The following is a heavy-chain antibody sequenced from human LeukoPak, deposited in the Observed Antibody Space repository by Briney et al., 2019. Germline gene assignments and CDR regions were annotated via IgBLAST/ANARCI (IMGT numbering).Heavy chain of an antibody. CDR2: IYTSGST. Sequence: SETLSLTCTVSGGSISSYYWSWIRQPAGKGLAWIGRIYTSGSTSYNPSLKSRVTMSVDTSKNQFSLKLSSVTAADTAVYYCARGPNRITMMIGDAFDIWGQGTMVTVSS. CDR1: GGSISSYY. D-gene: IGHD3-22*01. J-gene: IGHJ3*02. V-gene: IGHV4-4*07. CDR3: ARGPNRITMMIGDAFDI.